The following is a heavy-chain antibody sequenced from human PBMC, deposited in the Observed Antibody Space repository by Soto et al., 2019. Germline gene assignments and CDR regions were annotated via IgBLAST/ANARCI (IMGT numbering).Heavy chain of an antibody. CDR2: ISWNSGSI. D-gene: IGHD5-18*01. Sequence: GGSLRLSCAASGFTFDDYAMHWVRQAPGKGLEWVSGISWNSGSIGYADSVKGRFTISRDNAKNSLYLQMNSLRAEDTALYYCAKEPDPGTAMVIPLFDYWGQGTLVTVSS. V-gene: IGHV3-9*01. CDR3: AKEPDPGTAMVIPLFDY. CDR1: GFTFDDYA. J-gene: IGHJ4*02.